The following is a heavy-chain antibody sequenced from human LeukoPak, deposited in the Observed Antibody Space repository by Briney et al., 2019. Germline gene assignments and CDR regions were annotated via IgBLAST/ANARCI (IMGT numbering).Heavy chain of an antibody. Sequence: SQTLSLTCTVPGGSISSGGYSWSWIRQHPGKGLEWIGYIYYSGSTYYNPSLNSRLIISVDTSKNQFSLKLSSVTAADTAVYYCARGAPGVADWFDPWGQGTLVTVSS. J-gene: IGHJ5*02. CDR3: ARGAPGVADWFDP. CDR1: GGSISSGGYS. D-gene: IGHD6-19*01. V-gene: IGHV4-31*03. CDR2: IYYSGST.